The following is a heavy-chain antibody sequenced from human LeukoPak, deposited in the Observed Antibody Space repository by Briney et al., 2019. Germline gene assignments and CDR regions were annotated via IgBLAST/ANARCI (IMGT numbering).Heavy chain of an antibody. CDR2: ISNSRI. J-gene: IGHJ4*02. D-gene: IGHD6-25*01. CDR3: ARAAYSSGPDY. CDR1: GFTFSSYE. Sequence: GGSLRLSCAASGFTFSSYEMNWVRQAPGKGLEWVSHISNSRIYYADSVKGRFTISRDNAKNSLYLQMNSLRDEDTAVYYCARAAYSSGPDYWGQGTLVTVSS. V-gene: IGHV3-48*03.